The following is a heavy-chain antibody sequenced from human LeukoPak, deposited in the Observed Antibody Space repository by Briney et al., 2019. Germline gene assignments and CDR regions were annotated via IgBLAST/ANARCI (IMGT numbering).Heavy chain of an antibody. J-gene: IGHJ3*02. D-gene: IGHD5-18*01. CDR1: GYSISSGYY. V-gene: IGHV4-38-2*02. Sequence: SETLSLTCAVSGYSISSGYYWGWLRQPPGKGLEWIGRIYHSGRNYYDPSLKSRVTISVDTSKNQFSLKLSSVTAADTAVYYCARETGGYSYGPPAFDIWGQGTMVTVSS. CDR2: IYHSGRN. CDR3: ARETGGYSYGPPAFDI.